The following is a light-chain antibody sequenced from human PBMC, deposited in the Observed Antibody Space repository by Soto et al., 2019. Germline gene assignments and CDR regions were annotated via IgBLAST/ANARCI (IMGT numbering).Light chain of an antibody. J-gene: IGKJ4*01. CDR2: SGS. CDR3: QQDNSSPLT. V-gene: IGKV1-12*01. Sequence: DIQMTQSPSSVSASVGDRVSITCRASQGISNWLAWYQQKPGRAPKLLIYSGSSLQSGVASRCSGTRSGTDFTLTNSNLQPEDVATYYCQQDNSSPLTFGGGTKVEIK. CDR1: QGISNW.